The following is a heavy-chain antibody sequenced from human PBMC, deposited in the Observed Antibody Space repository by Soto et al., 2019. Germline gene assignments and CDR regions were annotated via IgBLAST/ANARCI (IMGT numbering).Heavy chain of an antibody. CDR2: VKSKNDGGTT. CDR3: TTDSYITSIIVRFDY. CDR1: VFTFSHAW. D-gene: IGHD3-22*01. Sequence: PAGSMTLACAASVFTFSHAWIDWVRQAPGKGLEWVGRVKSKNDGGTTDFAAPVKGRFAISRDDSKNMVYLEMNSLQTEDTAIYYCTTDSYITSIIVRFDYWGHGTLVTVSS. J-gene: IGHJ4*01. V-gene: IGHV3-15*07.